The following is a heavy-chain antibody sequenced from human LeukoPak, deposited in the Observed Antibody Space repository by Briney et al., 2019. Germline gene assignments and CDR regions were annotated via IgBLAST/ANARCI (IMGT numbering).Heavy chain of an antibody. J-gene: IGHJ4*02. CDR2: IFHSGNT. V-gene: IGHV4-30-2*01. D-gene: IGHD5-12*01. CDR1: GGSISSGTYS. Sequence: TSQTLSLTCAVSGGSISSGTYSWNWIRQPPGEGLEWIGYIFHSGNTYYIPSLKSRVTISVDRSKSQFSLRLSSVTAADTAVYYCARGYSDYPYFFDYWGQGSLVTVSS. CDR3: ARGYSDYPYFFDY.